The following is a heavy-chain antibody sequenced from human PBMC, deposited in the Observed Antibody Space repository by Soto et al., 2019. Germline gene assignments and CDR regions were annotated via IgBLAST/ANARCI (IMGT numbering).Heavy chain of an antibody. CDR2: ISGSGGST. J-gene: IGHJ4*02. Sequence: PGGSLRLSCAASGFTFSSYAMSWVRQAPGKGLEWVSAISGSGGSTYYADSVKGRFTISRDNSKNMLYLQMNSLRAEDTAVYYCANDPYSSGGYFDYWGQGTMVTSPQ. V-gene: IGHV3-23*01. CDR1: GFTFSSYA. D-gene: IGHD6-19*01. CDR3: ANDPYSSGGYFDY.